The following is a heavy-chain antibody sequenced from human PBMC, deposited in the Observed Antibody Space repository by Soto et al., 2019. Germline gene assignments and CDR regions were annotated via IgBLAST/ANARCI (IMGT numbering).Heavy chain of an antibody. V-gene: IGHV1-46*01. J-gene: IGHJ6*02. CDR1: GYTLTSYY. D-gene: IGHD3-16*01. Sequence: QVQLVQSGAEVKKPGASAKVSCTASGYTLTSYYMHWVRQAPGQGLEWMGVINPTDDSERYAQKFQGRVTLTSDTSTSTVSMELSSLKSEDTAVYSCAKDQKTRYDHTDPNYFYYGMDVWGQGTTVTVSS. CDR2: INPTDDSE. CDR3: AKDQKTRYDHTDPNYFYYGMDV.